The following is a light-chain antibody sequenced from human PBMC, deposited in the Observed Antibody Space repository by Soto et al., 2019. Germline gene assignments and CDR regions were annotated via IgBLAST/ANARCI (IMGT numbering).Light chain of an antibody. V-gene: IGKV1-9*01. CDR3: QHVNSYPRA. CDR1: QGISSY. J-gene: IGKJ1*01. CDR2: AAS. Sequence: DIQLTQSPSFLSASVGDRVTITCRASQGISSYLAWYQQKPGKAPKLLIYAASTLQYGVPSRFSGSGSGTEFTLTISSLQPEDSATYYCQHVNSYPRAFGQGTKVDIK.